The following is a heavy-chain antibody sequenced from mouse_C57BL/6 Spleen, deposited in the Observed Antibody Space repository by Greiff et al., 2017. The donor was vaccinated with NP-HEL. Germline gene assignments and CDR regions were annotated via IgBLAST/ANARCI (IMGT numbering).Heavy chain of an antibody. CDR2: IDPSDSYT. J-gene: IGHJ2*01. Sequence: QVQLKQPGAELVRPGTSVKLSCKASGYTFTSYWMHWVKQRPGQGLEWIGVIDPSDSYTNYNQKFKGKATLTVDTSSSTAYMQLSSLTSEDSAVYYCARGYYGSSYLFDYWGQGTTLTVSS. CDR1: GYTFTSYW. V-gene: IGHV1-59*01. CDR3: ARGYYGSSYLFDY. D-gene: IGHD1-1*01.